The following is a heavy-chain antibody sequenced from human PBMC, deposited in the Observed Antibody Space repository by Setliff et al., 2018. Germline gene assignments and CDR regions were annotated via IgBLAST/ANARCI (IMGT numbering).Heavy chain of an antibody. CDR2: FYISGTT. V-gene: IGHV4-4*07. J-gene: IGHJ4*02. Sequence: PSETLSLTCSVSGDSISSYFWTWIRQPAGKGLEWIGRFYISGTTTYNPSLKSRVTMSADTFKNQFSLKLSSVTAADTAVYYCARGSFPYDNSGFDYWGQGPRSPSP. CDR1: GDSISSYF. D-gene: IGHD3-22*01. CDR3: ARGSFPYDNSGFDY.